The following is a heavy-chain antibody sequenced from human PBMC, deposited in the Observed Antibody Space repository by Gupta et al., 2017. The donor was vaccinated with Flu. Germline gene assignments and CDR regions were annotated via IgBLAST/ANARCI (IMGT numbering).Heavy chain of an antibody. V-gene: IGHV3-23*01. CDR3: AKGLSLYYFDY. J-gene: IGHJ4*02. Sequence: VQLLASGGGLVQPGGSLRLSCAASGFSFSNCGMSWVRQAPGKGLELVSGIGGSGKYTYYADSVKGRFTISRDNSKHTLELQMNSLRVDDTAVYYCAKGLSLYYFDYWGQGTLVTVSS. CDR1: GFSFSNCG. CDR2: IGGSGKYT.